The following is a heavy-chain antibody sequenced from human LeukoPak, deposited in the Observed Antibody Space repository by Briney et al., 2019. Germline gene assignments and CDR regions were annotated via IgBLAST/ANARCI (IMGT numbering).Heavy chain of an antibody. CDR2: IYYSEST. D-gene: IGHD2-15*01. Sequence: SETLSLTCTVSGGSISSGDYYWSWIRQPPGKGLEGTGYIYYSESTYYNSSLKSRVTISVNTSKNKFSLKLSSVTAAETAVYYCVRHLSAGRPAFDIWGQGTMVTVSS. CDR3: VRHLSAGRPAFDI. V-gene: IGHV4-30-4*01. J-gene: IGHJ3*02. CDR1: GGSISSGDYY.